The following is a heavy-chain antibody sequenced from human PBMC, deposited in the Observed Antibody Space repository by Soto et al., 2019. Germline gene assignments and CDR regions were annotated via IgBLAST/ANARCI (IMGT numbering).Heavy chain of an antibody. J-gene: IGHJ3*02. V-gene: IGHV4-59*01. CDR2: IYYSGST. CDR1: GGSISSYY. CDR3: ARDLRVHAFDI. Sequence: SETLSLTCTVSGGSISSYYWSWIRQPPGKGLEWIGYIYYSGSTNYNPSLKSRVTISVDTSKNQFSLKLSSVTAADTAVYYCARDLRVHAFDIWGQGTMVTVSS.